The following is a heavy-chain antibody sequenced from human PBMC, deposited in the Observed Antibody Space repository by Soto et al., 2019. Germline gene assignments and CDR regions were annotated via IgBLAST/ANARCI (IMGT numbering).Heavy chain of an antibody. D-gene: IGHD5-12*01. Sequence: EVQLVESGGGLVQPGGSLRVSCAASGFTFRSYEMIWVRQAPGKGLEWVSYISISGSTIYYADAVKGRFTVSRDNAKNSLYLQMNRLRAEDTAVYYCARCAHYDGKPFDYWGQGTLVTVSS. J-gene: IGHJ4*02. V-gene: IGHV3-48*03. CDR3: ARCAHYDGKPFDY. CDR1: GFTFRSYE. CDR2: ISISGSTI.